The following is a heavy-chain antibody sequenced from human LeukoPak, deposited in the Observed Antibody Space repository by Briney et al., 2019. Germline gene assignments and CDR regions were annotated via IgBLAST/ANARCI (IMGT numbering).Heavy chain of an antibody. D-gene: IGHD3-3*01. J-gene: IGHJ3*02. V-gene: IGHV4-34*01. CDR3: ARDWRYYDFWSGYHDAFDI. CDR1: GGSFSGYY. Sequence: SETLSLTCAVYGGSFSGYYWSWIRQPPGKVLEWIGEINHSGSTNYNPSLKSRVTISVDTSKNQFSLKLSSVTAADTAVYYCARDWRYYDFWSGYHDAFDIWGQGTMVTVSS. CDR2: INHSGST.